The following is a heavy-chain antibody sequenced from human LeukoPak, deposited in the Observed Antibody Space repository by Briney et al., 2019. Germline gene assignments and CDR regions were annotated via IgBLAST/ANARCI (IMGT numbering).Heavy chain of an antibody. CDR2: IDHSGST. Sequence: SETLSLTCAVQGASLRGSYWSWIRQPPGKGLQWIGQIDHSGSTHSIPSLRSRVTISLDTSQSQVSLKVNSVTAADTAVYFCARGGNGWYFDLWGRGTLVTVSS. J-gene: IGHJ2*01. V-gene: IGHV4-34*01. CDR1: GASLRGSY. CDR3: ARGGNGWYFDL. D-gene: IGHD1-14*01.